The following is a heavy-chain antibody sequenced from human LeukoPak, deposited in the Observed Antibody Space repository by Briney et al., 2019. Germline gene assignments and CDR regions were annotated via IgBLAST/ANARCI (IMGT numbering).Heavy chain of an antibody. D-gene: IGHD5-18*01. CDR2: VSYSGTT. CDR3: ARSGYSYDSAVYWNFDL. V-gene: IGHV4-59*01. CDR1: GGSISSYY. Sequence: SETLSLTCTVSGGSISSYYWTWIRQPPGKGLEWIGYVSYSGTTKYNPSLKSRVTMSVDMSKNRLSLRRTSVTAADTAVYYCARSGYSYDSAVYWNFDLWGRGTLVTVSS. J-gene: IGHJ2*01.